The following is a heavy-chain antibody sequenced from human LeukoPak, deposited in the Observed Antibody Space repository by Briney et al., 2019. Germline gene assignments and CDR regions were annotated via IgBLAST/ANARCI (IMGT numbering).Heavy chain of an antibody. Sequence: GGSLRLSCAASGLTFDDYGMSWVRQAPGKGLEWVSGINWNGGSTGYADSVKGRFTISRDNAKNSLYLQMNSLRAEDTALYYCARGTVGATRDYYYYMDVWGKGTTVTVSS. V-gene: IGHV3-20*04. CDR3: ARGTVGATRDYYYYMDV. CDR1: GLTFDDYG. CDR2: INWNGGST. J-gene: IGHJ6*03. D-gene: IGHD1-26*01.